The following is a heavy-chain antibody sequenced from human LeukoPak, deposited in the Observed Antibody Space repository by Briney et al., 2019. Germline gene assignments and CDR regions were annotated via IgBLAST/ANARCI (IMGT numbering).Heavy chain of an antibody. V-gene: IGHV4-59*01. CDR3: ARGPYYYMDV. CDR1: GGSLSSYY. Sequence: PSETLSLTCTVSGGSLSSYYWSWIRQPPGKGLEWIGYIYYSGSTNYNPSLKSRVTISVDTPKNQFSLKLSSVTAADTAVYYCARGPYYYMDVWGKGTTVTVSS. CDR2: IYYSGST. J-gene: IGHJ6*03.